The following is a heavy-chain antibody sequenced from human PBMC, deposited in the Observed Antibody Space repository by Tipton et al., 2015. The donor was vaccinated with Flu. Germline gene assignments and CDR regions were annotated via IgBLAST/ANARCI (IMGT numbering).Heavy chain of an antibody. J-gene: IGHJ5*02. V-gene: IGHV4-34*01. D-gene: IGHD6-13*01. CDR1: GGSFSGYY. CDR2: INHRGST. CDR3: ARGRGSSSWYLGFDP. Sequence: TLSLTCAVYGGSFSGYYWSWIRQPPGKGLEWIGEINHRGSTNYNPSLKSRATISVDTSKNQFSLKLSSVTAADTAVYYCARGRGSSSWYLGFDPWGQGTLVTISS.